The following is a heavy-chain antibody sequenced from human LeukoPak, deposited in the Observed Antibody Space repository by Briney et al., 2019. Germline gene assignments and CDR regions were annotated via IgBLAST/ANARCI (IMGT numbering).Heavy chain of an antibody. D-gene: IGHD2-2*01. V-gene: IGHV4-34*01. J-gene: IGHJ4*02. CDR1: SGSFGGYY. CDR2: INHSGST. CDR3: ARVVSGLVVPPTRGDYFDS. Sequence: SETLSLTCAVYSGSFGGYYWSWIRQPPGKGLEWLGEINHSGSTNYNPSLKSRVTISVDTSKNQFSLKLTSVTVADTALYYCARVVSGLVVPPTRGDYFDSWGQGTVVTVSS.